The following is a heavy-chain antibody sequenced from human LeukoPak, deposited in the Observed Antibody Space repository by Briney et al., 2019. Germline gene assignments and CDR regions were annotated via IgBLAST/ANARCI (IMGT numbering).Heavy chain of an antibody. CDR1: GYTFTGYY. CDR3: ARGLMNSRTTFEK. Sequence: GASVKVSCKASGYTFTGYYMHWVRQAPGQGLEWMGRINPNSGGTNYAQKFQGRVTMTRDMSISTAYMELSRLRSDDTAVYYCARGLMNSRTTFEKWGQGTLVTVSS. V-gene: IGHV1-2*06. D-gene: IGHD1-1*01. CDR2: INPNSGGT. J-gene: IGHJ4*02.